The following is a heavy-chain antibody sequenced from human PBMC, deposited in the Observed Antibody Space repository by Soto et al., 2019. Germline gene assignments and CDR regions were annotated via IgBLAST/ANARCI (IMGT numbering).Heavy chain of an antibody. Sequence: QVQLVQSGAEVKKPGSSVKVSCKASGGTFSSYTISWVRQAPGQGLEWMGRIIPILGIANYAQKFQGRVTITADKSTSTAYMELSSLRSEDTVVYYCARDHMTTDLDYWGQGTLVTVSS. D-gene: IGHD4-17*01. CDR3: ARDHMTTDLDY. CDR2: IIPILGIA. CDR1: GGTFSSYT. J-gene: IGHJ4*02. V-gene: IGHV1-69*08.